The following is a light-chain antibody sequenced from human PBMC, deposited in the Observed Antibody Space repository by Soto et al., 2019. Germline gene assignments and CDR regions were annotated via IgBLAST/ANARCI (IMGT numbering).Light chain of an antibody. CDR3: SSHAGSSAFYV. V-gene: IGLV2-14*01. CDR1: SSDIGAYDY. CDR2: EVT. Sequence: QSALTQSASVSGSPGQSITISCTGTSSDIGAYDYVSWYQQYPGRVPKLLIHEVTNRPSGVSDRFSGSKSGNTASLTISGLQTEDEADYYCSSHAGSSAFYVFGTGTQLTVL. J-gene: IGLJ1*01.